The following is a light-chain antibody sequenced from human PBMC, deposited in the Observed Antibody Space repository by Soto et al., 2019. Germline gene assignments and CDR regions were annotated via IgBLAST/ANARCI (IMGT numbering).Light chain of an antibody. V-gene: IGLV1-44*01. CDR3: AAWGDSLNGPV. Sequence: QSVLTQPPSASGTPGQRVTISCSGSSSNLGSNPVNWYQQLPGTAPKLLIYSNNQRPSGVPDRFSGSKSGTSASLAISGLQSEDEADYYCAAWGDSLNGPVFGGGTKLTVL. CDR1: SSNLGSNP. CDR2: SNN. J-gene: IGLJ2*01.